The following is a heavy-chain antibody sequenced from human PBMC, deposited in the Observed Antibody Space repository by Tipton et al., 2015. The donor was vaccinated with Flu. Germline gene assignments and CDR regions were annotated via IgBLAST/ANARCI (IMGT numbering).Heavy chain of an antibody. Sequence: LRLSCTVSGYSISSRYYWGWIRQPPGKGLDWIGCVYHGGTTYYNPSLKSRVAISLDTFKNQFSLKLTSVTAADTAVYYCATTTYYYGSGSHDYWGQGTLVTVSS. CDR2: VYHGGTT. J-gene: IGHJ4*02. CDR3: ATTTYYYGSGSHDY. V-gene: IGHV4-38-2*02. D-gene: IGHD3-10*01. CDR1: GYSISSRYY.